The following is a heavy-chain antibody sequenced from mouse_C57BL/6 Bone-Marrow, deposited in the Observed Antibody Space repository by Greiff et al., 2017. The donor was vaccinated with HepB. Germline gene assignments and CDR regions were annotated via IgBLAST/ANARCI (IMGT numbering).Heavy chain of an antibody. J-gene: IGHJ3*01. CDR3: ARSRGSTIVTTAFAY. D-gene: IGHD2-12*01. CDR1: GYTFTSYW. Sequence: VQLQQPGAELVKPGASVKLSCKASGYTFTSYWMHWVKQRPGRGLEWIGRIDPNSGGTKYNEKFKSKATLTVDKPSSTAYMQLSSLTSEDSAVYYCARSRGSTIVTTAFAYWGQGTLVTVSA. CDR2: IDPNSGGT. V-gene: IGHV1-72*01.